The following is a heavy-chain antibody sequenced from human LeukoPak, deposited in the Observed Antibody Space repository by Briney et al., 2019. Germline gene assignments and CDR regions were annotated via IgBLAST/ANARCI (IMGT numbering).Heavy chain of an antibody. CDR1: GGSISSGNSY. V-gene: IGHV4-61*09. D-gene: IGHD3-16*01. CDR3: ARTFGRGAFDI. CDR2: IYTSGST. Sequence: PSETLSLTCTVSGGSISSGNSYWTWIRQPAGKGLEWIGHIYTSGSTNYNPSLKSRVTISVDMSKNHFSLQLSSVTAADTAVYYCARTFGRGAFDIWGQGTMVTVPS. J-gene: IGHJ3*02.